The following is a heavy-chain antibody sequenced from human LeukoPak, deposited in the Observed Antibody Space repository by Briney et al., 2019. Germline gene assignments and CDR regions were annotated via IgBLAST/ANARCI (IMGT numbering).Heavy chain of an antibody. D-gene: IGHD4-17*01. CDR1: GRSISNYY. V-gene: IGHV4-59*01. J-gene: IGHJ6*03. CDR2: IYYSGST. CDR3: ARVGTSVTSLYYYSMDV. Sequence: KPSETLSLTCTVSGRSISNYYWSWIRQPPGEGLEWLGYIYYSGSTNYNPTLKSRVTVSVDTSKNQFSLKLNSVTAADTAVYYCARVGTSVTSLYYYSMDVWGKGTTVTVSS.